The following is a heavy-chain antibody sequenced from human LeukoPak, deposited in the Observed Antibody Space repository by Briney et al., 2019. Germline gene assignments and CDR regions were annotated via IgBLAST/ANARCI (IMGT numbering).Heavy chain of an antibody. CDR3: ARMYYDSSGPYFDY. J-gene: IGHJ4*02. D-gene: IGHD3-22*01. Sequence: SGPTLVNPTQTLTLTCTFSGFSLSTSGMCVSWIRQPPGKALEWLARIDWDDDKYYSTSLKTRLTISKDTSKNQVVLTMTNMDPVDTATYYCARMYYDSSGPYFDYWGQGTLVTVSS. V-gene: IGHV2-70*11. CDR2: IDWDDDK. CDR1: GFSLSTSGMC.